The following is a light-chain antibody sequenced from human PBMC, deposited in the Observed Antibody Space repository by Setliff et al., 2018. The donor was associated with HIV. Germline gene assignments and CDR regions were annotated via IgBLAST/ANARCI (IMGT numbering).Light chain of an antibody. J-gene: IGLJ1*01. V-gene: IGLV2-18*02. CDR3: SSYTSISTYV. CDR1: SSDVGSYNR. Sequence: QSVLPQPPSVSGSPVQSVTISCTGTSSDVGSYNRVSWYQQPPGTAPKLMIYEVNNRPSGVPDRFSGSKSGNTASLTISGLQAEDEADYYCSSYTSISTYVFGTGTKVTVL. CDR2: EVN.